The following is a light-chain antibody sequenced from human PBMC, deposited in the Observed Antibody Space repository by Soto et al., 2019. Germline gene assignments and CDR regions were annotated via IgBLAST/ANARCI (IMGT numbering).Light chain of an antibody. CDR3: QQRSNWTPWT. Sequence: EIVLTQSPATLSLSPGERATLSCRASQSVSSYLAWYQQKHGQPPRLLIYDASSRTTGIPARFSCSGAGSDFALTITSIEPEDFAVYYCQQRSNWTPWTFGQGTKVEIK. J-gene: IGKJ1*01. CDR2: DAS. V-gene: IGKV3-11*01. CDR1: QSVSSY.